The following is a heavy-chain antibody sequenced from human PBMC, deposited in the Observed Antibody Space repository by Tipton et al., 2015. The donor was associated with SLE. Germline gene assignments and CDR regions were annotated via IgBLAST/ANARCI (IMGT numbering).Heavy chain of an antibody. CDR2: INPSGGGT. J-gene: IGHJ4*02. D-gene: IGHD2-2*01. CDR1: GYTFTNFY. V-gene: IGHV1-46*01. Sequence: QLVQSGAEVKKPGASVKVSCKASGYTFTNFYIHWVRQAPGQGLEWMGMINPSGGGTRYAQTFQGRLTMTRDTSTSTVYMELSSLRSDDTAVYYSARSVMPASNFGVWGQGTLVTVSS. CDR3: ARSVMPASNFGV.